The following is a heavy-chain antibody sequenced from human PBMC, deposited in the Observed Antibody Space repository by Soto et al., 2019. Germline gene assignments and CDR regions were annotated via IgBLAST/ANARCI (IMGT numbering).Heavy chain of an antibody. J-gene: IGHJ6*02. V-gene: IGHV3-53*01. CDR3: ARDLPYYYASSGYYGRARYGMDA. CDR1: GLTVSSNY. Sequence: PGGPLRLSDATSGLTVSSNYMSWVRQAPWKGLEWVSVIYSGGSTYYADSVKGRFTISRDNSKNTLYLQMNSLRAEDTAVYYCARDLPYYYASSGYYGRARYGMDAWGQGTAVT. D-gene: IGHD3-22*01. CDR2: IYSGGST.